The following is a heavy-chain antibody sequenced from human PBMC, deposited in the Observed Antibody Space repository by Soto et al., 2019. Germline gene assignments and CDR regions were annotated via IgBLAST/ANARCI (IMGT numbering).Heavy chain of an antibody. CDR2: ISSSSSTI. V-gene: IGHV3-48*01. CDR3: ARDPAYYYGSGSYQQTDY. J-gene: IGHJ4*02. CDR1: GFTFSSYS. Sequence: EVQLVESGGGLVQPGGSLRLSCVASGFTFSSYSMNWVRQAPGKGLEWVSYISSSSSTIYYADSVKGRFTISRDNAKNALYLQMNSLRAEDTAVYYCARDPAYYYGSGSYQQTDYWGQGTLVTVSS. D-gene: IGHD3-10*01.